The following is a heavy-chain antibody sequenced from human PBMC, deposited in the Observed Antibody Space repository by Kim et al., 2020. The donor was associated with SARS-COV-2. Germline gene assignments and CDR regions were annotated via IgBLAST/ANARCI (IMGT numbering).Heavy chain of an antibody. CDR3: TRYNEDMCDTFDI. J-gene: IGHJ3*02. D-gene: IGHD1-20*01. V-gene: IGHV3-53*01. Sequence: DYVKGRFTISRANYKNTLYLQMNSRRAEDTAVYYCTRYNEDMCDTFDIWGQGTMVTVSS.